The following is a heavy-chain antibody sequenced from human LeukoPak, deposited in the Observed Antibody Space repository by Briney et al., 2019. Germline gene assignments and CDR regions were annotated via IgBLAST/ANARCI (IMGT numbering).Heavy chain of an antibody. J-gene: IGHJ4*02. D-gene: IGHD2-15*01. Sequence: ASVKVSCKASGYTFTGYYMHWVRQAPGQGLEWMGWINPNSGGTDYAQKFQGRVTMTRDTSISTAYMELSRLRSDDTAVYYCARAPVVAATIDYWGQGTLVTVSS. CDR2: INPNSGGT. CDR1: GYTFTGYY. CDR3: ARAPVVAATIDY. V-gene: IGHV1-2*02.